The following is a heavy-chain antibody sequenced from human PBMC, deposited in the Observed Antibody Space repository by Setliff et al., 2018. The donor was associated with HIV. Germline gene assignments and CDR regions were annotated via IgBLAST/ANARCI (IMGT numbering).Heavy chain of an antibody. D-gene: IGHD2-21*01. CDR3: ARSYCGGGLCFRGLDL. CDR1: GDSISTGTYY. J-gene: IGHJ6*02. V-gene: IGHV4-39*07. Sequence: SETLSLTCSVSGDSISTGTYYWGWIRQPPGKGLEWIGSVSYSGSTLYNPSLKSRVTISVETSKNQFSLRLTSVTAADTAVYYCARSYCGGGLCFRGLDLWGQGTTVTVSS. CDR2: VSYSGST.